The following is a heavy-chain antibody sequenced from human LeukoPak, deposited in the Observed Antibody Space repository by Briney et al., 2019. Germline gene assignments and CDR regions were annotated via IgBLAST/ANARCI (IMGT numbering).Heavy chain of an antibody. CDR2: ISAYNGNT. V-gene: IGHV1-18*01. J-gene: IGHJ6*02. CDR1: GYTFTSYG. Sequence: ASVKVSCKASGYTFTSYGICWVRQAPGQGLEWMGWISAYNGNTNYAQKLQGRVTMTTDTSTSTAYMELRRLRSADTAVYYCARTLLYDSSGYYRHYYYGMDVWGQGTTVTVSS. D-gene: IGHD3-22*01. CDR3: ARTLLYDSSGYYRHYYYGMDV.